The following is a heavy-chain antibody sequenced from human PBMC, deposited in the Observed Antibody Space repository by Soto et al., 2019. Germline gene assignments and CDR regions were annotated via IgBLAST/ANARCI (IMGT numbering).Heavy chain of an antibody. CDR1: SYG. V-gene: IGHV3-30*18. Sequence: SYGMHWVRQAPGKGLEWVAFISYDGNNKFYADSVKGRFTISRDNSKSTLYLQMDSLRTEDSSVYYCAKDFCSSSSCYGFYYYFYGMDVWGQGTTVTVSS. J-gene: IGHJ6*02. CDR2: ISYDGNNK. CDR3: AKDFCSSSSCYGFYYYFYGMDV. D-gene: IGHD2-2*01.